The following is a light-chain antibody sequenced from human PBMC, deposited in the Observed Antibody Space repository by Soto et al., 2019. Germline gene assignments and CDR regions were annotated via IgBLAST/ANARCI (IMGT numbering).Light chain of an antibody. J-gene: IGLJ1*01. Sequence: QSVLTQPPSASGSLGQSVTISCTGTSSDVGGYDHVSWYQHHPGKAPKLMIFEVYKRPSGVPDRFSGSKTGSTASLTVSGLQAEDEAEYYCCSFAGTNNYVFGPGTKVTVL. CDR3: CSFAGTNNYV. V-gene: IGLV2-8*01. CDR1: SSDVGGYDH. CDR2: EVY.